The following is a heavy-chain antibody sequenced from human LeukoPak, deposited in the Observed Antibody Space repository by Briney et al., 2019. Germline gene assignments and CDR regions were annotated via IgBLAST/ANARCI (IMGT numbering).Heavy chain of an antibody. Sequence: GGSLRLSCAASGFTFSSYAMNWVRQTPGKGLEWVSAISGSGVGTYYADSVKGRFTISRDNSKNTLYLQMNSLRAEDTGGYYCAKDASRGAYSYGSSDSWGQGTLVTVSS. CDR3: AKDASRGAYSYGSSDS. CDR1: GFTFSSYA. V-gene: IGHV3-23*01. D-gene: IGHD5-18*01. J-gene: IGHJ4*02. CDR2: ISGSGVGT.